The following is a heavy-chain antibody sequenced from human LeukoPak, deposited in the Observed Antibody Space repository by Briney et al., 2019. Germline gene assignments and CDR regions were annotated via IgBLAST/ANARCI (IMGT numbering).Heavy chain of an antibody. CDR3: AKSPEVPLSYSSTWYEWFDP. CDR2: IYSGGTT. Sequence: GGSLRLSCAASGFTVSTNYMSGGRQAPGKGGGRGSDIYSGGTTYYADSVKARFSISRDNSKNTLFLQMNSLRAEDTAVYYCAKSPEVPLSYSSTWYEWFDPWGQGTLVTASS. V-gene: IGHV3-66*01. J-gene: IGHJ5*02. CDR1: GFTVSTNY. D-gene: IGHD6-13*01.